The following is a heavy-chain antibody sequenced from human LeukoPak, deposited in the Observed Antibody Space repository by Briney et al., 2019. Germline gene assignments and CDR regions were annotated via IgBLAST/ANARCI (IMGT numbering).Heavy chain of an antibody. V-gene: IGHV3-74*01. CDR2: INTDGGFT. CDR1: GFIFRAYW. CDR3: AREAKVGGALQY. D-gene: IGHD1-26*01. Sequence: GGSLRLSCAASGFIFRAYWMHWVRQAPGKGLVWVSRINTDGGFTRYADSVQGRFIISRDTAKNTLFLQMNSLRAEDTAVYYCAREAKVGGALQYWGQGILVTVSS. J-gene: IGHJ4*02.